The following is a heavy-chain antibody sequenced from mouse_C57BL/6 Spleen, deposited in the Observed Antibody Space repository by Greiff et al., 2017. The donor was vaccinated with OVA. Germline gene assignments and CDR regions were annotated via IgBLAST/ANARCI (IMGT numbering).Heavy chain of an antibody. J-gene: IGHJ3*01. CDR2: IYPGSGST. D-gene: IGHD3-3*01. CDR1: GYTFTSYW. Sequence: VQLQPSWAELVKPGASVKMSCTASGYTFTSYWITWVQQRPGHGLEWIGDIYPGSGSTNYNEKFKSKATLTVDTSSSTAYMQLSSLTSEDYAVYYCARGDPWAYWGQGTLVTVSA. CDR3: ARGDPWAY. V-gene: IGHV1-55*01.